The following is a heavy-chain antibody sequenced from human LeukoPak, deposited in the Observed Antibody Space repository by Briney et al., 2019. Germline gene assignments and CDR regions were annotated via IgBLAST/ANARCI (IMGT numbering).Heavy chain of an antibody. D-gene: IGHD3-10*01. V-gene: IGHV3-23*01. CDR1: GFSFSSYI. Sequence: PGGSLRLSCAASGFSFSSYIMSWVRQAPGKGLECVSSVSVSGGSTYYADSVRGRFTISRDNSKNTLYLQMNSLRAEDTAVYYCARRGGSGSPQGAFDIWGQGTVVTVSS. J-gene: IGHJ3*02. CDR3: ARRGGSGSPQGAFDI. CDR2: VSVSGGST.